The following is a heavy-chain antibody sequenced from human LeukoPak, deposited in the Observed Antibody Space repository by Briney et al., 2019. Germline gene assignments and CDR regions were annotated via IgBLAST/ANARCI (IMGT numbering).Heavy chain of an antibody. CDR2: IWFDEKNK. CDR3: AKDRAVAGTDARYYFDY. J-gene: IGHJ4*02. Sequence: GGSLRLSCAASGFTFSKYGMHWVRQAPGKGLDWVAVIWFDEKNKYYADSVKGRFTISRDNSKNTLYLEMNSLRADDTAVYYCAKDRAVAGTDARYYFDYWGQGTLVTVSA. V-gene: IGHV3-33*06. D-gene: IGHD6-19*01. CDR1: GFTFSKYG.